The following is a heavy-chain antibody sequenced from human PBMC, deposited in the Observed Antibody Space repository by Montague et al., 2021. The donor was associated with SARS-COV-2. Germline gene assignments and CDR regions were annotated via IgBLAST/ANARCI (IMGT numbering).Heavy chain of an antibody. V-gene: IGHV4-39*01. Sequence: SETLSLTCTVSGGSITRNYYWGWIRQPPGKGLEWVGNIYYSGTTFINPSLESRVTISVDASKNQFSLNLTSVTAADTAVYYCARPLVRGVPKAFDIWGQGASVIVSS. J-gene: IGHJ3*02. CDR1: GGSITRNYY. D-gene: IGHD3-10*01. CDR2: IYYSGTT. CDR3: ARPLVRGVPKAFDI.